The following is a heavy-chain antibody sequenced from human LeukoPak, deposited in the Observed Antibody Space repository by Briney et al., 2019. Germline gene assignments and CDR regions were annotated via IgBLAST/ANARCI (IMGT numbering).Heavy chain of an antibody. CDR1: GFTFSAFG. CDR3: ARDRDYAFDY. D-gene: IGHD4-17*01. Sequence: GGSLRLSCAASGFTFSAFGMNWVRQAPGKGLEWVSTITKSGDSTYYVDSVKGRFTISRDNSKNTLYLQMNSLRDEDTAVYYCARDRDYAFDYWGQGTLVTVSS. CDR2: ITKSGDST. J-gene: IGHJ4*02. V-gene: IGHV3-23*01.